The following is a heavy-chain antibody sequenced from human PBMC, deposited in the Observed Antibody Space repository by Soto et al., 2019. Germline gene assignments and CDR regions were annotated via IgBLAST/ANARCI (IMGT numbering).Heavy chain of an antibody. V-gene: IGHV1-2*02. CDR2: INPNSGGT. CDR1: GYTFTGYY. D-gene: IGHD6-13*01. CDR3: ARGLAAAGRPYFGY. Sequence: ASVKVSCKASGYTFTGYYMHWVRQAPGQGLEWMGWINPNSGGTNYAQKFQGRVTMTRDTSISTAYMELSSLRSDDTAVYYCARGLAAAGRPYFGYWGQGTLVTVSS. J-gene: IGHJ4*02.